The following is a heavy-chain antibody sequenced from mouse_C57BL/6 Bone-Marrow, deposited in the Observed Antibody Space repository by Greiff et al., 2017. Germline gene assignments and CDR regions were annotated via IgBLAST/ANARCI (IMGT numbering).Heavy chain of an antibody. V-gene: IGHV3-6*01. J-gene: IGHJ4*01. CDR3: AKGLRGYYAMDY. CDR1: GYSITSGYY. D-gene: IGHD2-4*01. CDR2: ISYDGSN. Sequence: EVKLTESGPGLVKPSQSLSLTCSVTGYSITSGYYWNWIRQFPGNKLEWMGYISYDGSNNYNPSLKNRISITRDTSKNQFFLKLNSVTTEDTATYYCAKGLRGYYAMDYWGQGTSVTVSS.